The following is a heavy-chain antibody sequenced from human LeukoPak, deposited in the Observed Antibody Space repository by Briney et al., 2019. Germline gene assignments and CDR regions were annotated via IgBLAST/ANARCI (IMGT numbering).Heavy chain of an antibody. CDR3: AREDYGDPPRY. V-gene: IGHV1-46*01. Sequence: ASVKVSCKASGYTFTSYYIHWVRQAPGQGLEWMGIINPSGGSTSYAQKFQGRVTMTRDTSTSTVYMEVSSLRSEDTAVYYCAREDYGDPPRYWGQGTLVTVSS. CDR1: GYTFTSYY. D-gene: IGHD4-17*01. J-gene: IGHJ4*02. CDR2: INPSGGST.